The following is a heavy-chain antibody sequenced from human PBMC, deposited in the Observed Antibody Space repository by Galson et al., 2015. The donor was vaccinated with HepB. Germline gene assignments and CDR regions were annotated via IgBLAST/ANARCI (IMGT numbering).Heavy chain of an antibody. Sequence: SLRLSCAASGFTFSSYSMNWVRQAPGKGLEWVSYISSSSSTIYYADSVKGRFTISRDNAKNSLYLQMNSLRAEDTAVYYCARESQDWGYYYGMDVWGQGTTVTVSS. V-gene: IGHV3-48*01. J-gene: IGHJ6*02. CDR3: ARESQDWGYYYGMDV. D-gene: IGHD7-27*01. CDR2: ISSSSSTI. CDR1: GFTFSSYS.